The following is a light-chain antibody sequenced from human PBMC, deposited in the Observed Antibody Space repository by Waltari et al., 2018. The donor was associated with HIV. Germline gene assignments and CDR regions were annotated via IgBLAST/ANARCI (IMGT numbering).Light chain of an antibody. J-gene: IGLJ2*01. CDR1: NVGNKN. CDR3: QVWDSSSDHVV. V-gene: IGLV3-21*02. Sequence: SYVLTQPPSVAVAPGQTATIPCGGNNVGNKNVHWYQQKAGQAPLLVVYDTSDRPSGIPDRFSGFSSGNTATLTISRVEAGDEADYYCQVWDSSSDHVVFGGGTKLTVL. CDR2: DTS.